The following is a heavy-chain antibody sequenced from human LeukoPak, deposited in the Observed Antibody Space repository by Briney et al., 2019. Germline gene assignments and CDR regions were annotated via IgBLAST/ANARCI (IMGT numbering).Heavy chain of an antibody. CDR1: GYTFTSHG. D-gene: IGHD3-16*01. Sequence: ASVKVSCKASGYTFTSHGISWVRQAPGQGLEWMGWISAYNGNTNYAQKLQGRVTMTTDTSTSTAYMELRSLRSDDTAVYYCARQIDDYVWGGFDYWGQGTLVTVSS. CDR3: ARQIDDYVWGGFDY. CDR2: ISAYNGNT. V-gene: IGHV1-18*01. J-gene: IGHJ4*02.